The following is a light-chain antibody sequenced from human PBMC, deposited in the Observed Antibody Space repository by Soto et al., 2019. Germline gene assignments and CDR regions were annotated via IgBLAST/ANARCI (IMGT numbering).Light chain of an antibody. CDR2: DAF. V-gene: IGKV3-11*01. CDR1: QSVTSY. J-gene: IGKJ3*01. Sequence: EIVLTQSPATLSLSPGERATLSCRASQSVTSYLAWYQQKPGQAPRLLIYDAFNRATGIPARFSGSGSGTDFTLTISSLEPEDCAVYYCQQRSNWPLTFGPGTKVDIK. CDR3: QQRSNWPLT.